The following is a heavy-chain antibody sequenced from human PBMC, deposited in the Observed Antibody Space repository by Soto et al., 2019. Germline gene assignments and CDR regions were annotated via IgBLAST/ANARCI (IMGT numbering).Heavy chain of an antibody. V-gene: IGHV1-46*01. CDR1: GYTFTSYY. D-gene: IGHD2-2*01. J-gene: IGHJ4*02. CDR2: INPSGATT. Sequence: QVSLVQSGAEVKKPGASVKVSCKASGYTFTSYYVHWVRQAPGQGLEWMGIINPSGATTTYVQNFQGRVAMTRDTSTSTVYMELSSLRSEDTAVYYCARRDCFSSSCYFKYWGQGTLVTVSS. CDR3: ARRDCFSSSCYFKY.